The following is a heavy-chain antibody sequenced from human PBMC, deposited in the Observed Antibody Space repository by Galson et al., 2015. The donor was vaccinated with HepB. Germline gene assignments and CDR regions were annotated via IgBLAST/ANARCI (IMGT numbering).Heavy chain of an antibody. Sequence: SEPLSLTCTVSGGSISSYYWSWIRQPPGKGLEWIGYIYYSGSTNYNPSLKSRVTISVDTSKNQFSLKLSSVTAADTAVYYCARGHGPYCSSTSCHRGWFDPWGQGTLVTVSS. D-gene: IGHD2-2*01. CDR3: ARGHGPYCSSTSCHRGWFDP. J-gene: IGHJ5*02. CDR2: IYYSGST. CDR1: GGSISSYY. V-gene: IGHV4-59*01.